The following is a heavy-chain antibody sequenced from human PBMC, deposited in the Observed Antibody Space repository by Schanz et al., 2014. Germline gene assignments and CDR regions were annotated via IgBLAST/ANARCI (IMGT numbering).Heavy chain of an antibody. Sequence: QVQLVESGGGVVQFGRSLRLSCVASGFTFSSYGMHWVRQAPGKGLEWVAVIWYDVNNKYYADSVKGRFTMSRDNSKNTLYLQMNSLRTEDTAVYNCASPSGYSDYGTYFDFWGQGTLVTVSS. D-gene: IGHD5-12*01. J-gene: IGHJ4*02. CDR2: IWYDVNNK. CDR3: ASPSGYSDYGTYFDF. V-gene: IGHV3-33*01. CDR1: GFTFSSYG.